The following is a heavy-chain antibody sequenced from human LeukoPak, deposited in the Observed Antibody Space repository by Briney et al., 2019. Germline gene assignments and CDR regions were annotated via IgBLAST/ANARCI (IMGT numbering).Heavy chain of an antibody. CDR1: GFTFDDYA. V-gene: IGHV3-9*01. Sequence: GGSLRLSCAASGFTFDDYAMHWVRQAPGKGLEWVSGVTWNSGSIDYADSVKGRFTISRDNAKNSLYLQMNSLGAEDTALYYCARDSGAYHFDYWGQGTLVTVSS. J-gene: IGHJ4*02. D-gene: IGHD3-10*01. CDR2: VTWNSGSI. CDR3: ARDSGAYHFDY.